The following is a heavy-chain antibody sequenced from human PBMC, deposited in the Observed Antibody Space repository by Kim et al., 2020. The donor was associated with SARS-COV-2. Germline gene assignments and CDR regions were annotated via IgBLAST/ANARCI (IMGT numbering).Heavy chain of an antibody. CDR2: INPNSGGT. D-gene: IGHD2-2*01. CDR1: GYTFTGYY. V-gene: IGHV1-2*06. Sequence: ASVKVSCKASGYTFTGYYMHWVRQAPGQGLEWMGRINPNSGGTNYAQKFQGRVTMTRDTSISTAYMELSRLRSDDTAVYYCARGGIVVVPAAVRKWFDPWGQGTLVTVSS. J-gene: IGHJ5*02. CDR3: ARGGIVVVPAAVRKWFDP.